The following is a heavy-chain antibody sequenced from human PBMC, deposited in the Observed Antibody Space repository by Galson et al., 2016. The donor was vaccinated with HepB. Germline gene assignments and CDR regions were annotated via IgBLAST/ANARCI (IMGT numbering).Heavy chain of an antibody. Sequence: ETLSLTCSVSGGSMKRSPYSWGWVRQAPGKRLEWVANLSNDGVEKNYAGSVKGRFTISRDNAKNSLYLQMDSLRGEDTGFYYCARGEKGYSEGASWGQGTLVTVSS. D-gene: IGHD3-22*01. J-gene: IGHJ5*02. CDR1: GGSMKRSPYS. V-gene: IGHV3-7*01. CDR2: LSNDGVEK. CDR3: ARGEKGYSEGAS.